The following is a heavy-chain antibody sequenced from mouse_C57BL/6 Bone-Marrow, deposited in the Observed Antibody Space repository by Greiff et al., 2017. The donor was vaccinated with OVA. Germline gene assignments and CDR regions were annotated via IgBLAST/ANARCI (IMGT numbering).Heavy chain of an antibody. CDR1: GYTFTSYW. CDR3: AKGGECYDRKGFAY. V-gene: IGHV1-74*04. D-gene: IGHD2-12*01. J-gene: IGHJ3*01. CDR2: IHPSDSDT. Sequence: LVESGASVMVSCKASGYTFTSYWLHWVKQRPGQGLEWIGRIHPSDSDTNYNQKFKGKATLTVDKSSSTAYMQLSSLTSEDTAEDYCAKGGECYDRKGFAYGCRGTVVTVSA.